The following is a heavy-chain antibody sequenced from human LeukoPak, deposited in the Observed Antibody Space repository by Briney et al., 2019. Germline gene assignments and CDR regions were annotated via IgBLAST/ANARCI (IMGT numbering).Heavy chain of an antibody. CDR1: GYTFTSYG. CDR2: ISAYNGNT. J-gene: IGHJ6*03. CDR3: ARIGITMVRGVYYCYYYMDV. V-gene: IGHV1-18*01. Sequence: GASVKVSCKASGYTFTSYGISWVRQAPGQGLEWMGWISAYNGNTNYAQKLQGRVTMTTDTSTSTAYMELRSLRSDDTAVYYCARIGITMVRGVYYCYYYMDVWGKGTTVTVSS. D-gene: IGHD3-10*01.